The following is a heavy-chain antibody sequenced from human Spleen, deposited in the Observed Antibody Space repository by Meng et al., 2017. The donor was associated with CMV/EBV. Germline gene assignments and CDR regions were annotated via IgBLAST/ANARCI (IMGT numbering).Heavy chain of an antibody. CDR2: ISGSGGRT. D-gene: IGHD3-22*01. J-gene: IGHJ4*02. Sequence: SYVMSWVRQAPGEGLEWVSAISGSGGRTYYADSVKGRFTISRDNSKNTLCLQMNSLRAEDTAVYYCAKGSTYYYDSSGYYSEYYFDYWGQGTLVTVSS. V-gene: IGHV3-23*01. CDR1: SYV. CDR3: AKGSTYYYDSSGYYSEYYFDY.